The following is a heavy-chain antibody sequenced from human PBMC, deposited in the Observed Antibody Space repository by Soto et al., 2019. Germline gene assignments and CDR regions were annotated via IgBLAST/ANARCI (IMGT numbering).Heavy chain of an antibody. CDR1: GGSFSGYY. CDR2: INHSGST. D-gene: IGHD3-10*01. CDR3: ARGNGSGSQYYYYYGMDV. J-gene: IGHJ6*02. V-gene: IGHV4-34*01. Sequence: SETLSLTCAVYGGSFSGYYWSWIRQPPGKGLEWIGEINHSGSTNYNPSLKSRVTISVDTSKNQFPLKLSSVTAADTAVYYCARGNGSGSQYYYYYGMDVWGQGTTVTVSS.